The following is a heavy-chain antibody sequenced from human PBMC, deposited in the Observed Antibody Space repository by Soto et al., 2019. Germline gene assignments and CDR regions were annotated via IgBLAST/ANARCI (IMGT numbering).Heavy chain of an antibody. CDR3: AREDRGRYCSSTSCYKGTEKDGAFDY. J-gene: IGHJ4*02. Sequence: QVQLQESGPGLVKPSQTLSLTCTVSGGSISSGDYYWSWIRQPPGKGLEWIGYIYYSGSTYYNPSLKSRVTISVDTSKNQFSLKLSSVTAADTAVYYCAREDRGRYCSSTSCYKGTEKDGAFDYWGQGTLVTVSS. D-gene: IGHD2-2*02. CDR1: GGSISSGDYY. CDR2: IYYSGST. V-gene: IGHV4-30-4*01.